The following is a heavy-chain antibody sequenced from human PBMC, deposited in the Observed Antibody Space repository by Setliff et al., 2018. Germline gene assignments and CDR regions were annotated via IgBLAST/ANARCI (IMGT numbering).Heavy chain of an antibody. CDR3: AKAASPLFAIVGVEYYFDS. J-gene: IGHJ4*02. D-gene: IGHD3-3*01. CDR2: ISGSSGYK. V-gene: IGHV3-21*04. CDR1: GFTFESHT. Sequence: PGGSLRLSCAASGFTFESHTMNWVRQAPGKGLEWVSSISGSSGYKYYADSLKGRFTISRDNAKSSLYLQMNSLRAEDTAVYYCAKAASPLFAIVGVEYYFDSWGQGILVTVSS.